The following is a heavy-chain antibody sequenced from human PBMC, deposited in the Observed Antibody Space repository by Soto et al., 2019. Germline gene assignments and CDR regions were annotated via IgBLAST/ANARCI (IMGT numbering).Heavy chain of an antibody. CDR3: ARFDFWSGYPQAYFDY. D-gene: IGHD3-3*01. V-gene: IGHV4-59*01. CDR1: GGSISSYY. J-gene: IGHJ4*02. CDR2: IYYSGST. Sequence: PSETLSLTCTVSGGSISSYYWSWIRQPPGKGLEWIGYIYYSGSTNYNPSLKSRVTISVDTSKNQFSLKLSSVTAADTAVYYCARFDFWSGYPQAYFDYWGQGTLVTVSS.